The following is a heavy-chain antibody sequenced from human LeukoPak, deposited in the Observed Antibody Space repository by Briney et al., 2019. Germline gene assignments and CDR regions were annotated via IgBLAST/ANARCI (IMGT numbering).Heavy chain of an antibody. CDR1: GGSVSSYY. Sequence: PSETLSLTCTVSGGSVSSYYWSWIRQPPGKGLEWIGYIYTSGSTNYNPSLKSRVTISVDTSKNQFSLKLSSVTAADTAVYYCARSVGATTLFDYWGQGTLVNVSS. D-gene: IGHD1-26*01. CDR3: ARSVGATTLFDY. J-gene: IGHJ4*02. V-gene: IGHV4-4*09. CDR2: IYTSGST.